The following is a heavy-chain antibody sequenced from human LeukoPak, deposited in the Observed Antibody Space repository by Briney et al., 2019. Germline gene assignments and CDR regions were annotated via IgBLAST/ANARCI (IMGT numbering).Heavy chain of an antibody. V-gene: IGHV1-69*13. CDR3: ARAPYSGSYHKGVFDY. D-gene: IGHD1-26*01. CDR2: IILIFGTA. J-gene: IGHJ4*02. CDR1: GGTFSSYA. Sequence: SVKASCKASGGTFSSYAISWVRQAPGQGLEWMGGIILIFGTANYAQKFQGRVTITADESTSTAYMELSSLRSEDTAVYYCARAPYSGSYHKGVFDYWGQGTLVTVSS.